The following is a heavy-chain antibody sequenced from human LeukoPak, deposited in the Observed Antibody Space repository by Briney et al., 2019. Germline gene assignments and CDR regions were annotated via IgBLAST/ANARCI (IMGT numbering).Heavy chain of an antibody. CDR1: GFSFTTYW. CDR2: IYAADSDT. CDR3: ARPGANWYFDY. V-gene: IGHV5-51*01. D-gene: IGHD2-8*02. J-gene: IGHJ4*02. Sequence: GESLKISCKGSGFSFTTYWIGWVRQMPGKGLEWMGFIYAADSDTRYSPSFQGQVTISADKSTSTAYLQWSSLKASDTAMYYCARPGANWYFDYWGQGTLVTVSS.